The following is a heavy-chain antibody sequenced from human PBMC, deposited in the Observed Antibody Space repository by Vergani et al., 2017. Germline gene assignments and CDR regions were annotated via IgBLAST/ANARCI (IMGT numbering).Heavy chain of an antibody. CDR1: GFTSAGYA. CDR3: ARDLTLYSTASRRYFDY. Sequence: EVQLEESGGGLVLPGRSLRLSCVASGFTSAGYAMHWVRQAPGKGLEWVSGISWNSNRIGYADSVKGRFTISRDNAKNSLYLQMNILSAEDTAVYYCARDLTLYSTASRRYFDYWGQGTLVTVSS. CDR2: ISWNSNRI. J-gene: IGHJ4*02. D-gene: IGHD6-13*01. V-gene: IGHV3-9*02.